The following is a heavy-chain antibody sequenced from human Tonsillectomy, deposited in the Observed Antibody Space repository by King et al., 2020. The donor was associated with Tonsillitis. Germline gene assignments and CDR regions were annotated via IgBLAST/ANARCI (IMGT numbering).Heavy chain of an antibody. V-gene: IGHV2-26*01. CDR2: IFSNDEK. D-gene: IGHD4-17*01. CDR3: SRIPYGDYVNWYFDL. CDR1: GFPLSNARMG. J-gene: IGHJ2*01. Sequence: TLKESGPVLVKPTETLTLTCTVSGFPLSNARMGVSWIRQHPGKALEWLAHIFSNDEKSYSTSLKGRLTISKDPSKSQVVLTMTNMDPVDTATYYWSRIPYGDYVNWYFDLWGRGTLVSVSS.